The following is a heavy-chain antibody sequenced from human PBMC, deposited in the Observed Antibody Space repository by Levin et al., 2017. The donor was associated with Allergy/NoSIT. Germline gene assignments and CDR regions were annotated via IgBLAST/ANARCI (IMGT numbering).Heavy chain of an antibody. V-gene: IGHV4-59*01. J-gene: IGHJ4*02. CDR3: ARGRTVTTDFDY. CDR2: VYYSGNT. CDR1: SDSISLYY. D-gene: IGHD4-11*01. Sequence: PGGSLRLSCTVSSDSISLYYWSWIRQPPGKGLEWIGFVYYSGNTHYNPSLKSRVTISEDTSKNQFSLNLSSVTAADTAMYFCARGRTVTTDFDYWGQGTLVTVSS.